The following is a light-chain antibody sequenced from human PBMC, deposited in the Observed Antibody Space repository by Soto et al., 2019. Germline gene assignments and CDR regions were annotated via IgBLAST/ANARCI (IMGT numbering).Light chain of an antibody. CDR3: SSYTRSSLPV. CDR2: EVS. Sequence: QSALTKPASVSGSPGQSITISCTETSSDVGGYNYVSWYQQHPGKAPKLMIYEVSNRPSGVSNRFSGSKSGNTASLTISGLQAEDEADYYCSSYTRSSLPVCGGGTKLTVL. J-gene: IGLJ2*01. V-gene: IGLV2-14*01. CDR1: SSDVGGYNY.